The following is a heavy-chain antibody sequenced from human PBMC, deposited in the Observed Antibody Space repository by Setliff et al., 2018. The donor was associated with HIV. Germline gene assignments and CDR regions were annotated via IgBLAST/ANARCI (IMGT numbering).Heavy chain of an antibody. D-gene: IGHD3-3*01. Sequence: SGTLSLNCTVSGGSISSSSNYWGWIRQPPGKGLEWIGNIYYSGSTYYNPSLKSRVTISVDMSKNQFSLRLTSVTAADTAMYYCARHDFWSGYHNWFDPWGQGTLVTVSS. CDR2: IYYSGST. V-gene: IGHV4-39*01. J-gene: IGHJ5*02. CDR3: ARHDFWSGYHNWFDP. CDR1: GGSISSSSNY.